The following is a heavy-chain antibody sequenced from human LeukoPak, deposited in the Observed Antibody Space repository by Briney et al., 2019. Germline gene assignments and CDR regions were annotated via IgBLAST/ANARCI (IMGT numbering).Heavy chain of an antibody. Sequence: GGSLRLSCGASGFTFSSYWMSWVRQAPGKGLEWVATINQDETEKYYVDSLTGRFTISRDNAKNSLSLQMNSLRANDTAVYYCGKPYYYSSGSLSWGQGTLVTVSS. D-gene: IGHD3-10*01. J-gene: IGHJ4*02. CDR2: INQDETEK. CDR3: GKPYYYSSGSLS. CDR1: GFTFSSYW. V-gene: IGHV3-7*01.